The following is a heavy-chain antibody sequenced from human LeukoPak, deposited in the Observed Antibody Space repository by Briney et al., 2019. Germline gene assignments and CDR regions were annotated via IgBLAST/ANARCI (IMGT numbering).Heavy chain of an antibody. CDR3: ARTTEGGYSGYFYYYYMDV. J-gene: IGHJ6*03. V-gene: IGHV4-59*01. D-gene: IGHD5-12*01. Sequence: SETLSLTCTVSGGSISSYYWSWIRQPPGKGLEWIGYIHYSGSTNYKSSLKSRVTISVDTSKNHFSLKLSSVTAADTAVYYCARTTEGGYSGYFYYYYMDVWGKGTTATISS. CDR1: GGSISSYY. CDR2: IHYSGST.